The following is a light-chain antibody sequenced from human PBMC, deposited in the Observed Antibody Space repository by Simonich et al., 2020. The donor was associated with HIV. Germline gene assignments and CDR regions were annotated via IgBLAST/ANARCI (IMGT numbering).Light chain of an antibody. Sequence: NFMLTQPHSVSESPGKTVTISCTRSSGSIASNYVQWYQQRPGRAPTTVIYEDNQRPSGVPDRFSGSKSGTSASLAITGLQAEDEADYYCQSYDSSLSGVVFGGGTKLAVL. CDR2: EDN. CDR1: SGSIASNY. J-gene: IGLJ3*02. V-gene: IGLV6-57*03. CDR3: QSYDSSLSGVV.